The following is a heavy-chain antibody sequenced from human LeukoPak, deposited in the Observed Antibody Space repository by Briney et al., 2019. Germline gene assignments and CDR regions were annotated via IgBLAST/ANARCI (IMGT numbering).Heavy chain of an antibody. CDR2: INSDGSWT. D-gene: IGHD2/OR15-2a*01. CDR3: VSFYEAY. Sequence: GGSLRLSCAASGFMFSSNWMSWVRLAPGKGLVWVSRINSDGSWTSYADSVKGRFTISKDNAKNTVYLQMNNLRAEDTAVYYCVSFYEAYWGRGTLVTVSS. J-gene: IGHJ4*02. V-gene: IGHV3-74*01. CDR1: GFMFSSNW.